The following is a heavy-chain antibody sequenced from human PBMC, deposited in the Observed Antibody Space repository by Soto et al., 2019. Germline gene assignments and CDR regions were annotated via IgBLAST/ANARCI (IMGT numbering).Heavy chain of an antibody. D-gene: IGHD3-22*01. V-gene: IGHV3-30*03. CDR3: ARSGYYGGPTFYLQH. CDR2: ISYDGSNE. CDR1: GFTFSSFG. J-gene: IGHJ1*01. Sequence: QVQLVESGGGVVQPGKSLRLSCAASGFTFSSFGMHWVRQAPGKGLEWVAVISYDGSNEYYGDSVTGRFTISRENSKNTLYLQMNGLRAEDTAVYYCARSGYYGGPTFYLQHGGQGPPVTVSS.